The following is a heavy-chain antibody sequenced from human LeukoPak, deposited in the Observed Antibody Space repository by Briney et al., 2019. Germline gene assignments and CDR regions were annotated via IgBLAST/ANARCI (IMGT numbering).Heavy chain of an antibody. Sequence: PSETLSLTCAVYGGSFSGYYWSWIRQPPGKGLEWIGEINHSGSTNYNPSLKSRVTISVDTSKNQFSLKLSSVTAADTAVYYCARERYTARAKHTLGYWGQGTLVTVSS. CDR1: GGSFSGYY. V-gene: IGHV4-34*01. J-gene: IGHJ4*02. CDR3: ARERYTARAKHTLGY. D-gene: IGHD5-18*01. CDR2: INHSGST.